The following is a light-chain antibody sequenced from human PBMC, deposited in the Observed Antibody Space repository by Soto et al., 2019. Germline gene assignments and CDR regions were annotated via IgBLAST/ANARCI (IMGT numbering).Light chain of an antibody. V-gene: IGKV3-15*01. CDR2: DAS. CDR1: QSVSSSY. J-gene: IGKJ4*01. Sequence: EIVLTQSPGTLSLSPGERATLSCRASQSVSSSYLAWYQQKPGQAPRLLIYDASTRATGIPARFSGSGSGTDFILTISSLQSEDFAVYYCQQYNQWPLTFGGGTKVDIK. CDR3: QQYNQWPLT.